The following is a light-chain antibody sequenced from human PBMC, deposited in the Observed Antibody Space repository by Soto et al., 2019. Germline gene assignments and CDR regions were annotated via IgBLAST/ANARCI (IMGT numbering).Light chain of an antibody. CDR3: MQGSYWPWT. CDR2: KVS. J-gene: IGKJ1*01. V-gene: IGKV2-30*01. Sequence: DAVLTRSPLYLPVTPGQRASIACRSGPRLEFSDGKTYLNWYQQRKGQSPRLLIYKVSNRDFGVPDRFSGSGSGAAFKLEISRVEAEDVGVYYCMQGSYWPWTLGQGTKVDI. CDR1: PRLEFSDGKTY.